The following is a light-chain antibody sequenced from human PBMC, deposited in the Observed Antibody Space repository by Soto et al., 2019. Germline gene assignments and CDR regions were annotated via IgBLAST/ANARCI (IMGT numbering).Light chain of an antibody. J-gene: IGKJ1*01. V-gene: IGKV4-1*01. CDR2: WAS. CDR3: QQYYNIPPT. Sequence: DIVMTQSPDSLAVSLGERATINCKSSQSVFFNSNNKNYLAWYQQKPGQPPKLLIYWASTRESGVPDRFSGSGSGTDFTLTISSLQAEDVAFYYCQQYYNIPPTFGQGTKVEL. CDR1: QSVFFNSNNKNY.